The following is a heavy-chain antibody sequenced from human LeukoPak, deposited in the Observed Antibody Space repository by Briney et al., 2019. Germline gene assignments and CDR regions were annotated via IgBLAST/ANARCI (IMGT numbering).Heavy chain of an antibody. D-gene: IGHD6-13*01. CDR3: ARGYFGIAAAGDAFDI. Sequence: PGGSLRLSCAASGFTFSRYWMSWVRQAPGKGLEWVANIKQDGSEKYYVDSVKGRFTISRDNAKNSLYLQMNSLRAEDTAVYYCARGYFGIAAAGDAFDIWGPGTMVNVSS. CDR1: GFTFSRYW. CDR2: IKQDGSEK. J-gene: IGHJ3*02. V-gene: IGHV3-7*01.